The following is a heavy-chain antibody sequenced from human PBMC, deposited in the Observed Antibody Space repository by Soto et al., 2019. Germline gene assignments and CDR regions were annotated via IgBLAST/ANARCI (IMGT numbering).Heavy chain of an antibody. V-gene: IGHV3-23*01. J-gene: IGHJ4*02. CDR2: ISGSGGST. D-gene: IGHD1-1*01. CDR1: GFTFSNYA. Sequence: PGGSLRLSWAASGFTFSNYAMSWVRQAPGKGLEWVSAISGSGGSTYYADSVKGRFTISRDNSKNTLYLQMNSLRTEDTAVYYCAKGTALLVPKCFDYWGQGTLVTVSS. CDR3: AKGTALLVPKCFDY.